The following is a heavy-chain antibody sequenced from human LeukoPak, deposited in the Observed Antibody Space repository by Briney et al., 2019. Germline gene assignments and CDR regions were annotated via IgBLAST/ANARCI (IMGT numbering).Heavy chain of an antibody. CDR1: GFTFDDYG. V-gene: IGHV3-9*01. CDR3: AKDPYSSSWYSVWFDP. D-gene: IGHD6-13*01. CDR2: ISWNSGYI. Sequence: GGSLRLSCAASGFTFDDYGMHWVRQAPGKGLEWVSGISWNSGYIGYADSVKGRSTISRDNAKNSLYLQMNSLRPEDTALYYCAKDPYSSSWYSVWFDPWGQGTLVTVSS. J-gene: IGHJ5*02.